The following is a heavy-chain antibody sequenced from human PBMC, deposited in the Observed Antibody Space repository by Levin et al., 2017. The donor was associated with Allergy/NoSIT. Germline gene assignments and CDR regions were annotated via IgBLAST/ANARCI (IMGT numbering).Heavy chain of an antibody. J-gene: IGHJ6*02. Sequence: PGESLKISCAASGFTFSSYAMSWVRQAPGKGLEWVSAISGSGGSTYYADSVKGRFTVSRDNSKNTLYLQMNSLRAEDTAVYYCAKGNGMDVWGQGTTVTVSS. CDR3: AKGNGMDV. CDR1: GFTFSSYA. CDR2: ISGSGGST. V-gene: IGHV3-23*01.